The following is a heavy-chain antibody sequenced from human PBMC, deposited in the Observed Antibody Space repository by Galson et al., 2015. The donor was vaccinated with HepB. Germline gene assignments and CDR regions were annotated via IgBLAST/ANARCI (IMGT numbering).Heavy chain of an antibody. CDR3: ARESAEGSIDY. J-gene: IGHJ4*02. CDR1: GFTFSSYW. V-gene: IGHV3-74*01. CDR2: INSAGSGT. Sequence: SLRLSCAASGFTFSSYWMHWVRQAPWKGLVWVSRINSAGSGTTYADSVKGRFTISRDNAKNTLYLQMNSLRAEDTAVYYCARESAEGSIDYWGQGTLVTVSS.